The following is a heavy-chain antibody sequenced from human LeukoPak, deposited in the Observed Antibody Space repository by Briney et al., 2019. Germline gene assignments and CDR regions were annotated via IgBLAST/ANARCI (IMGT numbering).Heavy chain of an antibody. J-gene: IGHJ4*02. CDR1: GGSISNYY. Sequence: SETLSLTCTVSGGSISNYYWSWIRQPPGKGLEWIGYIYYYRGSTNYNPSLKRRVTISVDTSKNQFSLKLTSVTAADTAVYYCARIISYYFDYWGQGTLVTVSS. V-gene: IGHV4-59*08. CDR2: IYYYRGST. D-gene: IGHD3-10*01. CDR3: ARIISYYFDY.